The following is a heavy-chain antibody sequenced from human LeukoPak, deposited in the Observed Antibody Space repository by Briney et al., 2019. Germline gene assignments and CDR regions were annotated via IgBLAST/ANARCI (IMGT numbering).Heavy chain of an antibody. CDR2: IYYSGNT. D-gene: IGHD2-15*01. J-gene: IGHJ4*02. CDR3: ARDTEGGGRAADY. CDR1: SGSISSGHYY. V-gene: IGHV4-31*03. Sequence: SETLSLTCTVSSGSISSGHYYWSWIRQHPGKGLEWIGYIYYSGNTYYPPSLKSRVTISIDTSKNQFSLKLSSVTAADTAVYFCARDTEGGGRAADYWGQGTLVTVSS.